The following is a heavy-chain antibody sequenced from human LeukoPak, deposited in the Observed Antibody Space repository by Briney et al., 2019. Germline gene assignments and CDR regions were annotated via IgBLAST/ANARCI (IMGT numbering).Heavy chain of an antibody. Sequence: PGGSLRLSCTASGFPFSDYAMHWVRQAPGKGLEWVAVISYDGSDIYYADSVKDRFTISRDNSKNTLYLQMNSLTAEDTAVYYCASSRGILVVVFSYWGQGTLVTVSS. CDR1: GFPFSDYA. D-gene: IGHD3-22*01. CDR3: ASSRGILVVVFSY. V-gene: IGHV3-30*04. J-gene: IGHJ4*02. CDR2: ISYDGSDI.